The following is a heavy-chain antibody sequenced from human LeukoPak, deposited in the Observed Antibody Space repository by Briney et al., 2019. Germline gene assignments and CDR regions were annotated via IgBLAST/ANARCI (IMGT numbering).Heavy chain of an antibody. CDR2: ISGSGGNT. CDR1: GFTFSNYG. Sequence: GGSLRLSCAASGFTFSNYGMSWVRQAPGKGLECVSGISGSGGNTYYADSVKGRFTISRDNSKNTLYLQMNSLRAEDTAVYYCAKERGVTMVRGVTDYWGQGTLVTVSS. CDR3: AKERGVTMVRGVTDY. V-gene: IGHV3-23*01. D-gene: IGHD3-10*01. J-gene: IGHJ4*02.